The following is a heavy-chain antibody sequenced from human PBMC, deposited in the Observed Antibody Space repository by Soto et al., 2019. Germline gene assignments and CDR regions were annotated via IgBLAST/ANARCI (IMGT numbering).Heavy chain of an antibody. CDR3: VRGGHTMVRGLNYGMDV. CDR1: GYTFTTHG. Sequence: QVQLVQSGAEVKKPGASVKVSCKTSGYTFTTHGISWVRQAPGQGLEWMGWISTYNGDANYAHNLQDRVTMTTETATSTAYMELRSLSSDDTAGYYGVRGGHTMVRGLNYGMDVWGPGTTVTVSS. CDR2: ISTYNGDA. J-gene: IGHJ6*02. D-gene: IGHD3-10*01. V-gene: IGHV1-18*01.